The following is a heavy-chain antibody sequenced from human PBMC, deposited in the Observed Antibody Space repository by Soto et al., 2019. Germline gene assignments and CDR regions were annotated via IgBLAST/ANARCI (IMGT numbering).Heavy chain of an antibody. Sequence: QVQLVQSGAEVKKPGASVKVSCKASGYTFTSYGISWVRQAPGQGLEWMGWISAYNGNTNYAQKLQGRGTMTTDTSTSTAYMELRSLRSDDTAVYYCARGYCSGGSCRYYYYYYMDVWGKGTTVTVSS. V-gene: IGHV1-18*01. D-gene: IGHD2-15*01. CDR3: ARGYCSGGSCRYYYYYYMDV. CDR1: GYTFTSYG. CDR2: ISAYNGNT. J-gene: IGHJ6*03.